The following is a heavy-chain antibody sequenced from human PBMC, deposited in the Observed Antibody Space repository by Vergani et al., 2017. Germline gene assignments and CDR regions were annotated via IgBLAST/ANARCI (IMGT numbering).Heavy chain of an antibody. Sequence: QVQLQQWGAGLLKPSQTLSLTCAVYGGSFSGYYWSWIRQPPGTGLEWIGEINHSGSTNYNPSLKSRVTISVDTAKNQFSLELSCVTAAATAMYYCARRVGAVAGGGVLFDVWGQGTMVTVSS. CDR1: GGSFSGYY. V-gene: IGHV4-34*01. D-gene: IGHD6-19*01. CDR2: INHSGST. CDR3: ARRVGAVAGGGVLFDV. J-gene: IGHJ3*01.